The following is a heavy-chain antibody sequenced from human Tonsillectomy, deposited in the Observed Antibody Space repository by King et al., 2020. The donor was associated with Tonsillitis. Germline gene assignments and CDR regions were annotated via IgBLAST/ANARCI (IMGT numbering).Heavy chain of an antibody. D-gene: IGHD3-10*01. V-gene: IGHV1-58*02. Sequence: QLVQSGPEVKKPGTSVKVSCKASGFPFTSSAMQLVRQARGQRLEWIGWIVVGSGNTNYAQKFQERVTITRDMSTTTAYMGLSSLRSEDTAVYYCAAGDRITMVRGVIEVYYGMDVWGQGTTVTVSS. CDR1: GFPFTSSA. J-gene: IGHJ6*02. CDR2: IVVGSGNT. CDR3: AAGDRITMVRGVIEVYYGMDV.